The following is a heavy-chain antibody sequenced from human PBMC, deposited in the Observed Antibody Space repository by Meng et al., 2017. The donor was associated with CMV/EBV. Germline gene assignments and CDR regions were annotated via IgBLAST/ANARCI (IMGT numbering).Heavy chain of an antibody. Sequence: KASGYTFTTYGISWVRQAPGQGLEWMGWISAYNGSTNYAQRIQGRVTMTTDTSRSTAYMELRSLRYDDTAVYYCARDLIAVRPGWFDPWGQGTLVTVSS. V-gene: IGHV1-18*01. J-gene: IGHJ5*02. D-gene: IGHD6-6*01. CDR1: GYTFTTYG. CDR3: ARDLIAVRPGWFDP. CDR2: ISAYNGST.